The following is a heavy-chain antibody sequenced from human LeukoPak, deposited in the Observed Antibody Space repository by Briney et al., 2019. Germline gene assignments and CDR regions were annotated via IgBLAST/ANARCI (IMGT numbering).Heavy chain of an antibody. CDR3: AGRMVWGVTPLDY. V-gene: IGHV1-69*05. CDR1: GGTFSSYA. Sequence: SVKVSCKASGGTFSSYAISWVRQAPGQGLEWMGRIIPIFGTANYAQKFQGRVTITTDESTSTAYMELSSLRSEDTAVYYCAGRMVWGVTPLDYWGQGTLVTVSS. D-gene: IGHD3-10*01. J-gene: IGHJ4*02. CDR2: IIPIFGTA.